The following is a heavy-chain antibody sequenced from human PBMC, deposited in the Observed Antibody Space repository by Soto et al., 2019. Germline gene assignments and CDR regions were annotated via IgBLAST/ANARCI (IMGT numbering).Heavy chain of an antibody. Sequence: GGSLRLSCAASGFTFSSYAMHWVRQAPGKGLEWVAVISYDGSNKYYADSVKGRFTISRDNSKNTLYLQMNSLRAEDTAVYYCVRGGHGSGSYLGSSWGQGILVTVSS. CDR1: GFTFSSYA. J-gene: IGHJ5*02. D-gene: IGHD3-10*01. CDR3: VRGGHGSGSYLGSS. V-gene: IGHV3-30-3*01. CDR2: ISYDGSNK.